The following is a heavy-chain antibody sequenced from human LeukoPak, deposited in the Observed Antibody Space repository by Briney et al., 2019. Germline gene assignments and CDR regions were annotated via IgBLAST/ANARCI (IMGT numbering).Heavy chain of an antibody. CDR1: GGSISSYY. V-gene: IGHV4-59*01. D-gene: IGHD4/OR15-4a*01. J-gene: IGHJ4*02. CDR3: ARDRQGYGVFWDY. CDR2: ISYSGST. Sequence: PSETLSLTCTVSGGSISSYYWSWIRQPPGKGLEWIGYISYSGSTNYNPSLKSRVTISVDTSKKQFSLKLNSVTAADTAVYYCARDRQGYGVFWDYWGQGTLVTVSS.